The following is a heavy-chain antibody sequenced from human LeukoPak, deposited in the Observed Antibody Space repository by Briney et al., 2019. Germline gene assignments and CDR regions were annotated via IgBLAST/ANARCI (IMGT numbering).Heavy chain of an antibody. Sequence: SGGSLRLSCAASGFTFSSYAISWVRQAPGKGLEWVSAISGSGGSTYYADSVKGRFTISRDNSKNTLYLQMNSLRAEDTAVYYCAKDPERGVVVVVAADWGQGTLVTVSS. D-gene: IGHD2-15*01. CDR2: ISGSGGST. CDR1: GFTFSSYA. J-gene: IGHJ4*02. V-gene: IGHV3-23*01. CDR3: AKDPERGVVVVVAAD.